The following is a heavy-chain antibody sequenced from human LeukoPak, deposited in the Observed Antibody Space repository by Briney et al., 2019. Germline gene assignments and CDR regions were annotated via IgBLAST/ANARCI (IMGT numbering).Heavy chain of an antibody. CDR2: LYHSGST. CDR1: GYSISSGYY. V-gene: IGHV4-38-2*02. Sequence: PSETLSLTCIVYGYSISSGYYWGWIRQPPGKGLEWIGNLYHSGSTYYNPSLRSRATISGDTSKNQFSLSLSSVTAADTAVYYCARECSSTTCYTRSFDPWGQGTLVTVSS. D-gene: IGHD2-2*02. CDR3: ARECSSTTCYTRSFDP. J-gene: IGHJ5*02.